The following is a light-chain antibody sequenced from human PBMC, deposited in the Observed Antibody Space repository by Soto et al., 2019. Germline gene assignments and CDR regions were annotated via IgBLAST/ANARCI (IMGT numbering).Light chain of an antibody. V-gene: IGLV3-1*01. CDR3: QAWDSSTAVV. CDR2: QDK. J-gene: IGLJ2*01. Sequence: SYELTQPPSVSVSPGQTANITCSGDKLGDKYACWYQQKPGQSPVVVIYQDKKRPSGIPERFSGSNSGNTATLTISGTQAMDEADYYCQAWDSSTAVVFGGGTKVTVL. CDR1: KLGDKY.